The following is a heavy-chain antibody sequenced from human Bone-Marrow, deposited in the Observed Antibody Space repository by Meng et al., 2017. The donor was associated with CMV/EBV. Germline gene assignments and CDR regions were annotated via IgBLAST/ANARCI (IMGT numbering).Heavy chain of an antibody. D-gene: IGHD1-26*01. J-gene: IGHJ4*02. CDR2: MYDNGRT. V-gene: IGHV4-59*01. Sequence: SETLSLTCSVSGGSISSYYWSWIRQAPGKGLEWIGYMYDNGRTKYNPSLKSRVTISVGTSKNQIALNLSSVTAADTATYFCAHQWVFNGPLESWGQGTLVTVSS. CDR3: AHQWVFNGPLES. CDR1: GGSISSYY.